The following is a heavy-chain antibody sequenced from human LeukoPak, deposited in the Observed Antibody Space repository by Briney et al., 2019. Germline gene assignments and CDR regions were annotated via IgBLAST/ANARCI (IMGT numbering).Heavy chain of an antibody. V-gene: IGHV4-39*01. Sequence: PSETLSLTCTVSGGSITSSYWGWIRQPPGTGLEWIGSIYYSGSTYYNPSLKSRVTISVDTSKNQFSLRLSSVTAADTAVYYCARLGSASLDYWGQGTLVTVSS. D-gene: IGHD3-10*01. CDR3: ARLGSASLDY. CDR2: IYYSGST. J-gene: IGHJ4*02. CDR1: GGSITSSY.